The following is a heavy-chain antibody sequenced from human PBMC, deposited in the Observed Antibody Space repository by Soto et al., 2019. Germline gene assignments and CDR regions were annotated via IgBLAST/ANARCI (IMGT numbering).Heavy chain of an antibody. Sequence: PSETLSLTCAVYGGSFSGYYWSWIRQPPGKGLEWIGEINHSGSTNYNPSLKSRVTISVDTSKNQFSLKLSSVTAADTAVYYCARVRGYYYDSSGYRNWFDPWGQGTLVT. D-gene: IGHD3-22*01. CDR3: ARVRGYYYDSSGYRNWFDP. CDR2: INHSGST. J-gene: IGHJ5*02. CDR1: GGSFSGYY. V-gene: IGHV4-34*01.